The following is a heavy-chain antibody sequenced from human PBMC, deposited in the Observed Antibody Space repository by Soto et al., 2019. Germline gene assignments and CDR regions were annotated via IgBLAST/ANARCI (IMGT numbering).Heavy chain of an antibody. Sequence: EVQLLESGGGLVQPGGSLRLSCAASGFTISSYAMSWVRQAPGKGLEWVSAISGSGGSTYYADSVKGRFTISRDNSKNTLYLQMNSLRAEDTAVYYCAKDRCSGGSCYSDSFDYWGQGTLVTVSS. CDR1: GFTISSYA. D-gene: IGHD2-15*01. J-gene: IGHJ4*02. V-gene: IGHV3-23*01. CDR2: ISGSGGST. CDR3: AKDRCSGGSCYSDSFDY.